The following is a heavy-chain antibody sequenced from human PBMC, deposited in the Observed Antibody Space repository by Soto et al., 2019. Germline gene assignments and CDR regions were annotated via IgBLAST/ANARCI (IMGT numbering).Heavy chain of an antibody. CDR3: ATNDFWSGYYKYYFDY. D-gene: IGHD3-3*01. CDR1: GYTLTELS. CDR2: FDPEDGET. V-gene: IGHV1-24*01. Sequence: ASVKVSCKVSGYTLTELSMHWVRQAPGKGLEWMGGFDPEDGETIYAQKFQGRVTMTEDTSTDTAYMELSSLRSEDTAVYYCATNDFWSGYYKYYFDYWGQGTLVTVSS. J-gene: IGHJ4*02.